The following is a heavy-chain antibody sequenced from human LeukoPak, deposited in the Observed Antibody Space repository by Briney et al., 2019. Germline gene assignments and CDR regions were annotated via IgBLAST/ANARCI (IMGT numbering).Heavy chain of an antibody. CDR1: GFTFSSYS. V-gene: IGHV3-21*01. Sequence: GGSLRLSCAASGFTFSSYSMNWVCQAPGKGLEWVSSISSSSSYIYYADSVKGRFTISRDNAKNSLYLQMNSLRAEDTAVYYCARGGGGSPYYCYYMDVWGKGTTVTVSS. CDR2: ISSSSSYI. D-gene: IGHD2-15*01. CDR3: ARGGGGSPYYCYYMDV. J-gene: IGHJ6*03.